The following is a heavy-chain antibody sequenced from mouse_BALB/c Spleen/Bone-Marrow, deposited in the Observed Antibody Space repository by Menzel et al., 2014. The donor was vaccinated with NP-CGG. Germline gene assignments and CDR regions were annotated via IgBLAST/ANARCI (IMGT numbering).Heavy chain of an antibody. CDR2: ISCYNGAT. CDR1: GYSFTGYY. J-gene: IGHJ3*01. CDR3: GRLDWGGGFAY. D-gene: IGHD4-1*01. Sequence: LVKTGASVKISCKASGYSFTGYYMHWVKQSHGKSLEWIGYISCYNGATSYNQKFKGKATFTVDTSSSTAYMQFNRLTSEESAVYCCGRLDWGGGFAYWGQGTLVTVSA. V-gene: IGHV1S34*01.